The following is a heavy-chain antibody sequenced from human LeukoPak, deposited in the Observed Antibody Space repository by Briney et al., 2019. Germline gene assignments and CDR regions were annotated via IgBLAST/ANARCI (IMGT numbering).Heavy chain of an antibody. D-gene: IGHD2-2*02. CDR2: INHSGST. CDR3: ARGGRLGYCSSTSCYTAVGSYGRSFDY. CDR1: GGSFSGYY. Sequence: PSETLSLTCAVYGGSFSGYYWSWIRQPPGKGLEWIGEINHSGSTNYNLSLKSRVTISVDTSKNQFSLKLSSVTAADTAVYYVARGGRLGYCSSTSCYTAVGSYGRSFDYWGQGTLVTVSS. V-gene: IGHV4-34*01. J-gene: IGHJ4*02.